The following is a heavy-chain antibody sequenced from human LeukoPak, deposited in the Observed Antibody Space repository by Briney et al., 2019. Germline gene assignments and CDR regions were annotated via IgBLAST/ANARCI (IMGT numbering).Heavy chain of an antibody. CDR1: GFTFSSYG. V-gene: IGHV3-30*18. CDR3: AKEGATLYYYYYGMDV. J-gene: IGHJ6*02. D-gene: IGHD5-12*01. CDR2: ISYDGSNK. Sequence: GRSLRLSCAASGFTFSSYGVHWVRQAPGKGLEWVAVISYDGSNKYYADSVKGRFTISRGNSKNTLYLQMNSLRAEDTAVYYCAKEGATLYYYYYGMDVWGQGTMVTVSS.